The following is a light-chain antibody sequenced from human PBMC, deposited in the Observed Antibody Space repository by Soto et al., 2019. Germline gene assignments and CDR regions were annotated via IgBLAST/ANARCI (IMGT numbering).Light chain of an antibody. J-gene: IGKJ5*01. Sequence: EIVLTQSPGTLSLSPGERATLSCRASESVASNYLAWYQHKPGQAPRLLFYGASTRATGIPDRFSGSGSGTHFTLTISRLEPGDFAVYYCQHFGGTTFTFGQGTRLEIK. V-gene: IGKV3-20*01. CDR1: ESVASNY. CDR3: QHFGGTTFT. CDR2: GAS.